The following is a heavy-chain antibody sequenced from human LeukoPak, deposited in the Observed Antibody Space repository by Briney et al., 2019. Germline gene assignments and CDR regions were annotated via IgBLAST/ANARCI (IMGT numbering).Heavy chain of an antibody. CDR3: ARDLPSTRVVGATPIFDY. V-gene: IGHV1-46*01. J-gene: IGHJ4*02. D-gene: IGHD1-26*01. CDR2: INPSGGST. CDR1: GYTFTSYG. Sequence: ASVKVSCKASGYTFTSYGISWVRQAPGQGLEWMGIINPSGGSTSYAQKFQGRVTMTRDTSTSTVYMELSSLRSEDTAVYYCARDLPSTRVVGATPIFDYWGQGTLVTVSS.